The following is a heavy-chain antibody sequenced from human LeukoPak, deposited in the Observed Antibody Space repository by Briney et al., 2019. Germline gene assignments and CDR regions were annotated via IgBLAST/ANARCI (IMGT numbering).Heavy chain of an antibody. V-gene: IGHV4-59*01. CDR3: ARGAIVATEFSFDY. Sequence: SETLSLTCTVSGGSISSYYWNWIRQPPGKGLEWIGYIYYSGSTNYNPSLKSRVTISVDTSKNQFSLKLSSVTAADTAVYYCARGAIVATEFSFDYWGQGTLVTVSS. D-gene: IGHD5-12*01. CDR1: GGSISSYY. CDR2: IYYSGST. J-gene: IGHJ4*02.